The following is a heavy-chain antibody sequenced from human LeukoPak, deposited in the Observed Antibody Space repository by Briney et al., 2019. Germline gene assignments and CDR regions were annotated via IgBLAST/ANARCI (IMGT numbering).Heavy chain of an antibody. CDR3: ARGEWDSNYDWFDP. J-gene: IGHJ5*02. V-gene: IGHV4-4*07. CDR1: GGSISSYY. CDR2: IYTSGST. Sequence: PSETLSLTCTVSGGSISSYYWSWIRQPAGKGLEWIGRIYTSGSTNYNPSLKSRVTMSVDTSKNQFSLKLSSVTAADTAVYYCARGEWDSNYDWFDPWGQGTLVTVSS. D-gene: IGHD4-11*01.